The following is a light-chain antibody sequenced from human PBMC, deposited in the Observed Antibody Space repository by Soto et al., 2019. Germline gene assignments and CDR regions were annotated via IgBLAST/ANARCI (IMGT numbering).Light chain of an antibody. V-gene: IGKV1-39*01. CDR2: AAI. Sequence: DIQMTQSPSSLSASVGDRVTITCRASQTITTYLNWYQHKPGKAPQLLIYAAISLQSGVPSRLSGSGSGTDFTLTISSLQPEDFATYYCQQTYSTPHTFGQGTKVEIK. CDR3: QQTYSTPHT. J-gene: IGKJ2*01. CDR1: QTITTY.